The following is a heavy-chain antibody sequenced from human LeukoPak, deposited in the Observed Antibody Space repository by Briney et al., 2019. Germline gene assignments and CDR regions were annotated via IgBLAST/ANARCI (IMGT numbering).Heavy chain of an antibody. CDR1: GGSIRNHY. CDR3: ARDSSYTSGSYYDDYFDS. Sequence: SETLSLTCTVSGGSIRNHYWSWVRQPPGKALEWVGYVSDTGHTNSNPSLESRVTISVDTSKNQFSLKLSSVTAADAAVYYSARDSSYTSGSYYDDYFDSWSQGTLVTVSS. V-gene: IGHV4-59*11. D-gene: IGHD3-10*01. J-gene: IGHJ4*02. CDR2: VSDTGHT.